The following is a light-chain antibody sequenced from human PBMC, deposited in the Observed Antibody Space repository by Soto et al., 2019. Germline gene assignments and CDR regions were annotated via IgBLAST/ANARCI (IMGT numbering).Light chain of an antibody. CDR1: QTIRGW. J-gene: IGKJ1*01. CDR3: QQSHTYWWT. V-gene: IGKV1-5*02. Sequence: EIQMTQSPCTMAASVCGTVNIICMASQTIRGWLAWYPQRPGKAPNLLIFDASTLESGVPSRFSGSGSGTTFTLTISRLQSDDFATYYCQQSHTYWWTFGQGTKVEI. CDR2: DAS.